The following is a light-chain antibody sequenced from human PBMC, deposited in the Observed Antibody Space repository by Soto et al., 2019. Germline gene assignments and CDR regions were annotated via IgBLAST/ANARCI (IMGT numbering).Light chain of an antibody. CDR2: EVS. Sequence: QSALTQPASVSGSPGQSITISCTGTSSDVGSYNLVSWYQQHPGKAPKLMISEVSKRPSGISDRFSGSKSCSTASLTISGLQAEDEADYYCCSYAGTSTHTVFGGGTQLTVL. CDR3: CSYAGTSTHTV. V-gene: IGLV2-23*02. J-gene: IGLJ7*01. CDR1: SSDVGSYNL.